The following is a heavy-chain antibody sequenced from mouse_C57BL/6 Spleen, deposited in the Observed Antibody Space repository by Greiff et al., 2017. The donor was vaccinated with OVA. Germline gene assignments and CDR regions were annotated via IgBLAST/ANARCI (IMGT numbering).Heavy chain of an antibody. D-gene: IGHD1-1*01. CDR3: ARGITTVVATDY. CDR1: GYTFTSYW. CDR2: IYPSDSET. J-gene: IGHJ2*01. Sequence: VQLQQPGAELVRPGSSVKLSCKASGYTFTSYWMDWVKQRPGQGLEWIGNIYPSDSETHYNQKFKDKATLTVDKSSSTAYMQLSSLTSEDSAVYYCARGITTVVATDYWGQGTTLTVSS. V-gene: IGHV1-61*01.